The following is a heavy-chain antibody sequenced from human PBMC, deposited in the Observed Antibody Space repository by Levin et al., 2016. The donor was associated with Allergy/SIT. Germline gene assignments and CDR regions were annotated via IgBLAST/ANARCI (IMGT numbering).Heavy chain of an antibody. CDR3: AGGGGLPLDY. J-gene: IGHJ4*02. V-gene: IGHV3-7*04. D-gene: IGHD3/OR15-3a*01. CDR1: GFTFSSYS. Sequence: GGSLRLSCAASGFTFSSYSMNWVRQAPGKGLEWVANIKQDGSEKYYVDSVKGRFTISRDNAKNSLYLQMNSLRAEDTAVYYCAGGGGLPLDYWGQGTLVTVSS. CDR2: IKQDGSEK.